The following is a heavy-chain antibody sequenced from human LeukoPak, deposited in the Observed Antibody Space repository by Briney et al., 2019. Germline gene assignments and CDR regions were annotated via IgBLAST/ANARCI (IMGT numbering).Heavy chain of an antibody. D-gene: IGHD4-17*01. CDR1: GGSISSYY. CDR3: ARAYTVTFFDY. V-gene: IGHV4-59*08. J-gene: IGHJ4*02. Sequence: PSETLSLTCTVSGGSISSYYWSWIRQPPGKGLEWIGYIYYSGSTNYNPSLKSRVTISVDTSKNQFSLKLSSVTAADTAVYYCARAYTVTFFDYWGREPWSPSPQ. CDR2: IYYSGST.